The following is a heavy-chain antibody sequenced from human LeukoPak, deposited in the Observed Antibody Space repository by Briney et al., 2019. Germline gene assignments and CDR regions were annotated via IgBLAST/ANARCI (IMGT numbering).Heavy chain of an antibody. D-gene: IGHD6-6*01. CDR2: IYYSGST. Sequence: SETLSLTCTVSGGSISSYYWSWIRQPPGKGLEWIGYIYYSGSTNYNPSLKSRVTISVDTSKNQFSLKLSSVTAADTAVYYCARDAGYHIAAHSSGFDPWGQGTLVTVSS. CDR3: ARDAGYHIAAHSSGFDP. V-gene: IGHV4-59*01. J-gene: IGHJ5*02. CDR1: GGSISSYY.